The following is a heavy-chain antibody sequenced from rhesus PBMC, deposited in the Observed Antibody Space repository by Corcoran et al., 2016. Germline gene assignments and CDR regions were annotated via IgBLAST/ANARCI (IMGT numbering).Heavy chain of an antibody. J-gene: IGHJ4*01. V-gene: IGHV3-16*02. CDR2: IKNKADVGTA. CDR1: GFTFSNNW. CDR3: TGDGYSGSWNY. Sequence: EVQLVESGGGLVQPGGSLRLSCAASGFTFSNNWMSWVRQAPGKGLDWVGRIKNKADVGTAVYAESVKCIFNISRDNSKNTLYLQMNSLKTEDTAVYYCTGDGYSGSWNYWGQGVLVTVSS. D-gene: IGHD6-25*01.